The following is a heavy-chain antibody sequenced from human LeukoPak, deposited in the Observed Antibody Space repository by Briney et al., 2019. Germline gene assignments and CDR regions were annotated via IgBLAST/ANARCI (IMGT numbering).Heavy chain of an antibody. CDR2: IYYSGST. Sequence: PSETLSLTCTVSGGSISSGDYYWSWIRQPPGKGLEWIGYIYYSGSTYYNPSLKSRVTISVDTSKNQFSLKLSSVTAADTAVYYCARDPYYYDSSGYAFDIWGQGTMVTVSS. D-gene: IGHD3-22*01. J-gene: IGHJ3*02. CDR1: GGSISSGDYY. V-gene: IGHV4-30-4*08. CDR3: ARDPYYYDSSGYAFDI.